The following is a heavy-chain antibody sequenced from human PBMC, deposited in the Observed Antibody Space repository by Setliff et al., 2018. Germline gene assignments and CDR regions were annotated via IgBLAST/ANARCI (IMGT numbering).Heavy chain of an antibody. CDR1: GYTFTSHY. V-gene: IGHV1-69*13. D-gene: IGHD6-6*01. Sequence: SVKVSCKASGYTFTSHYMHWVRQAPGLGLEWMGGIIPIFGTANYAQKFQGRVTITADESTSTAYMELSSLRSDDTAVYYCVRRVYSSSSGYYHYYMDVWGKGTTVTVSS. CDR2: IIPIFGTA. J-gene: IGHJ6*03. CDR3: VRRVYSSSSGYYHYYMDV.